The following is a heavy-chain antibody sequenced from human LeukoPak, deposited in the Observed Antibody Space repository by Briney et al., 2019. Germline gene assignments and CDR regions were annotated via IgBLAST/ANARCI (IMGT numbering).Heavy chain of an antibody. J-gene: IGHJ4*02. CDR2: ISYDGSNK. D-gene: IGHD6-19*01. CDR3: AKVRPIAVAGRHYYFDC. Sequence: GGSLRLSCAASGFTFSSYGMHWVRQAPGKGLEWVAVISYDGSNKYYADSVKGRFTISRDNSKNTLYLQMNSLRAEDTAVYYCAKVRPIAVAGRHYYFDCWGQGTLVTVSS. CDR1: GFTFSSYG. V-gene: IGHV3-30*18.